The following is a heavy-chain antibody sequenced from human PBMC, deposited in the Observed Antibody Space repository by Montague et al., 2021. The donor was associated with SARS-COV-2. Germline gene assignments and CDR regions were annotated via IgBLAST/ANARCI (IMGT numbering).Heavy chain of an antibody. Sequence: SLRLSCAASGFTFSSYSMNWVRQAPGKGLEWVLSISSSSSYIYYXDSXKGRFTISRDNAKNSLYLQMNSLRAEDTAVYYCARDRDSSGWFDYWGQGTLVTVSS. CDR1: GFTFSSYS. J-gene: IGHJ4*02. CDR3: ARDRDSSGWFDY. V-gene: IGHV3-21*04. CDR2: ISSSSSYI. D-gene: IGHD6-19*01.